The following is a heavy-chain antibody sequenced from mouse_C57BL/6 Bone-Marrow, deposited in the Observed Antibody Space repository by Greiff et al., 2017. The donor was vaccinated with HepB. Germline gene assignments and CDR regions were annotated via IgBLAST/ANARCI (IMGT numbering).Heavy chain of an antibody. D-gene: IGHD3-2*02. CDR2: INPGSGGT. Sequence: VQLQQSGAELVRPGTSVKVSCKASGYAFTNYLIEWVKQRPGQGLEWIGVINPGSGGTNYNEKFKGKANLTADKSSSTAYMQLSSLTSEDSAVYFCARGSSGYRFAYWGQGTLVTVSA. V-gene: IGHV1-54*01. CDR1: GYAFTNYL. J-gene: IGHJ3*01. CDR3: ARGSSGYRFAY.